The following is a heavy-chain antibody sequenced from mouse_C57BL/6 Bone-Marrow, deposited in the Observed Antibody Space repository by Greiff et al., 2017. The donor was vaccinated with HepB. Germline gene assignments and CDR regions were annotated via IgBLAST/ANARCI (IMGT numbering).Heavy chain of an antibody. J-gene: IGHJ4*01. Sequence: QVQLQQPGAELVKPGASVKLSCKASGYTFTSYWMHWVKQRPGQGLEWIGMIHPNSGSTNYNEKFKSKATLTVDKSSSTAYMQLSSLTSADSAVYYCAREGYYVMDYWGQGTSVTVSS. CDR1: GYTFTSYW. CDR3: AREGYYVMDY. V-gene: IGHV1-64*01. CDR2: IHPNSGST.